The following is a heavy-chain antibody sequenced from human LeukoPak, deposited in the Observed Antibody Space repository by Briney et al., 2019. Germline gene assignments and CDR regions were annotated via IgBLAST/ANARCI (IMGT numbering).Heavy chain of an antibody. CDR1: GFTLSTYA. CDR3: VKDYNGDSPPGAY. J-gene: IGHJ4*02. D-gene: IGHD5-24*01. V-gene: IGHV3-64D*06. Sequence: TGGSLRLSCSVSGFTLSTYAMHWVRQAPGKGLEYVSAISSNGANTYYTDSVKGRFTISRDTSKNTLYLQVSSLRTEDTAVYYCVKDYNGDSPPGAYGGQGTLVTVSS. CDR2: ISSNGANT.